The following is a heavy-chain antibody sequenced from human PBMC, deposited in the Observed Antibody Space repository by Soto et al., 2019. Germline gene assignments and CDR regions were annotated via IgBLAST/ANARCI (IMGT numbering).Heavy chain of an antibody. Sequence: ASETLSLTCTVSGGSISSGDYYWSWIRQPPGKGLEWIGYIYYSGSTYYNPSLKSRVTISVDTSKNQFSLKLSSVTAADTAVYYCARTLRLGELSLPRSNWFDPWGQGTLVTVSS. V-gene: IGHV4-30-4*01. J-gene: IGHJ5*02. CDR2: IYYSGST. CDR1: GGSISSGDYY. CDR3: ARTLRLGELSLPRSNWFDP. D-gene: IGHD3-16*02.